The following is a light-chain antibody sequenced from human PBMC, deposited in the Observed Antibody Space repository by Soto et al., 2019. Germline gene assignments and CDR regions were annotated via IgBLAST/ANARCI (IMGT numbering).Light chain of an antibody. CDR1: SNDVGNYNR. V-gene: IGLV2-18*02. CDR2: EVS. CDR3: SSYTSTALDVV. Sequence: QSALTQPPSVSGSPGQSVTISCTGTSNDVGNYNRVSWYQQSPGTAPKLMIYEVSNRPSGVPDRFSGSKSGNTASLTISGLQADDEADYYCSSYTSTALDVVFGGGTKVTVL. J-gene: IGLJ2*01.